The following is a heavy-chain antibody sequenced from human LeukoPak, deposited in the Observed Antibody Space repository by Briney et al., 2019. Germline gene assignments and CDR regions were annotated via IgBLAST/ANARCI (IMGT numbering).Heavy chain of an antibody. V-gene: IGHV3-73*01. CDR1: GFTLSGSA. CDR2: IRTKASNYAT. J-gene: IGHJ4*02. CDR3: VRRFSGSYYYGH. Sequence: GGSLTLSCAASGFTLSGSAMQWVRQAPGKGLEWVGRIRTKASNYATAYGAAVQGRFLISRDDSKNMAFLQMNGLKTEDTAVYYCVRRFSGSYYYGHWGRGTLVTVSS. D-gene: IGHD1-26*01.